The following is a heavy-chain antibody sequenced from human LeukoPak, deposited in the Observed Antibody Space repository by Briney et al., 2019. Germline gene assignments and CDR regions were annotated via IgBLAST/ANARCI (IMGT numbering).Heavy chain of an antibody. D-gene: IGHD1-26*01. CDR1: GYIFTNYG. V-gene: IGHV1-18*01. CDR2: IGTHNGNT. J-gene: IGHJ4*02. CDR3: ARGRGSDPLGY. Sequence: ASVKVSCKASGYIFTNYGISWVRQAPGQGLEWMGWIGTHNGNTNYAQKVQGRVTMTTDTSTSTAYMELRSLRSDDTAVYYCARGRGSDPLGYWGQGTLVTVSS.